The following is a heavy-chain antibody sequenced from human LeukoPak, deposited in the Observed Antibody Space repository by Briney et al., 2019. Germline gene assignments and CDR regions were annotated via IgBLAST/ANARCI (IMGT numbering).Heavy chain of an antibody. D-gene: IGHD5-24*01. V-gene: IGHV3-66*01. Sequence: GGSLRLSCAASRFTFSNAWMSWVRQAPGKGLEWVSVISSGGTTYYADSVKGRFTISRDNSKNTLYLQMNSLRAEDTAVYYCARAKEMATITDYWGQGTLVTVSS. CDR2: ISSGGTT. CDR1: RFTFSNAW. J-gene: IGHJ4*02. CDR3: ARAKEMATITDY.